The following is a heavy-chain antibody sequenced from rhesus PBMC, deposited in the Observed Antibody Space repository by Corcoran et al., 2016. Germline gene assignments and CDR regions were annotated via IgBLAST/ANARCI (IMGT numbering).Heavy chain of an antibody. Sequence: QLQLQESGPGLVKPSETLSLTCAVSGYSISSGYGWTWIRQPPGKGLQLIGYISYRGSTNSKPSLNIRVTMSRDTSKNQFSLKLSSVTAADTAVYYCARDPYGSSYYFDYWGQGVLVTVSS. J-gene: IGHJ4*01. D-gene: IGHD4-29*01. V-gene: IGHV4-122*02. CDR2: ISYRGST. CDR3: ARDPYGSSYYFDY. CDR1: GYSISSGYG.